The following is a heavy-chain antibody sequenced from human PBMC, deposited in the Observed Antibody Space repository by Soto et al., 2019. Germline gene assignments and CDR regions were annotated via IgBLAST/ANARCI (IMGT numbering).Heavy chain of an antibody. CDR1: GFTFGDYA. J-gene: IGHJ4*02. CDR3: ARVGSASLMVVVIADX. Sequence: GGSLRLSCTTSGFTFGDYAMSWFRQAPGKGLEWVGFIRSKGYGGTTQYAASVKGRFTISRDDSESIAYLQMDSLKTEDTALYYCARVGSASLMVVVIADXWGQGTQVTV. D-gene: IGHD3-22*01. CDR2: IRSKGYGGTT. V-gene: IGHV3-49*03.